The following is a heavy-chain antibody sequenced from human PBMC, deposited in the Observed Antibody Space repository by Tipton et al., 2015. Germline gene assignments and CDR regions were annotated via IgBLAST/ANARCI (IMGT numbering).Heavy chain of an antibody. D-gene: IGHD3-3*01. CDR3: ARFRFQNQFEIDH. J-gene: IGHJ4*02. Sequence: TLSLTCDVSGGSISSSNWWSWVRQPPGKGLEWIGEIYHSGSTTYNPSLKSRVTISADKSKNQFSLKVTSVTAADTAVYFCARFRFQNQFEIDHWGQGTLVTVSS. V-gene: IGHV4-4*01. CDR1: GGSISSSNW. CDR2: IYHSGST.